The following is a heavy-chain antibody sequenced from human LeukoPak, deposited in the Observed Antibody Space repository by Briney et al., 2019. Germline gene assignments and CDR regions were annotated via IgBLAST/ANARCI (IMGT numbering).Heavy chain of an antibody. CDR2: ISSSSSTI. CDR1: GFTFSSYS. V-gene: IGHV3-48*04. J-gene: IGHJ4*02. Sequence: GGSLRLSCAASGFTFSSYSMNWVRQAPGKGLEWVSYISSSSSTIYYADSVKGRFTISRDNAKNSLYLQMNSLRAEDTAVYYCARARGATVTTLRYFDYWGQGTLVTVSS. D-gene: IGHD4-17*01. CDR3: ARARGATVTTLRYFDY.